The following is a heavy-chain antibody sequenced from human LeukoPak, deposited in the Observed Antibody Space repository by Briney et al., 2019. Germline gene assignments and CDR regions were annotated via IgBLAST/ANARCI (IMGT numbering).Heavy chain of an antibody. V-gene: IGHV3-23*01. D-gene: IGHD3-9*01. J-gene: IGHJ1*01. CDR3: AKEGISSILTGYWLAAEYFQH. CDR1: GFTFSSYA. Sequence: GGSLRLSCAASGFTFSSYAMSWVRQAPGKGLEWVSAISGSGGSTYYADSVKGRFTISRDNSKNTLYLQMNSLRAEDTAVYYCAKEGISSILTGYWLAAEYFQHWGQGTLVTVSS. CDR2: ISGSGGST.